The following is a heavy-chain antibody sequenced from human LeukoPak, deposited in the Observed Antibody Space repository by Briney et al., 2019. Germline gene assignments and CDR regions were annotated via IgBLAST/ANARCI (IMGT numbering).Heavy chain of an antibody. CDR2: ISYDGSNK. D-gene: IGHD6-19*01. CDR3: ATASSGWQYYFDY. CDR1: GFTFSSYG. J-gene: IGHJ4*02. Sequence: GRSLRLSCAASGFTFSSYGMHWVRQAPGKGLEWVAVISYDGSNKYYADSVEGRFTISRDNSKNTLYLQMNSLRAEDTAVYYCATASSGWQYYFDYWGQGTLVTVSS. V-gene: IGHV3-30*03.